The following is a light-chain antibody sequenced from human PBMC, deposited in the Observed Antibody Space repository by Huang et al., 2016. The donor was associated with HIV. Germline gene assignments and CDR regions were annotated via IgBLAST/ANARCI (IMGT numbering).Light chain of an antibody. J-gene: IGKJ4*01. Sequence: EIVMTQPPATLSGSPGQRVTLSCRANRSVSTNVAWYQQIHGQAPSLLIYGSSTRAPGIPARFSGSGSGTDFSLTISSLQSEDFALYYCHQYNNWLLSFGGGTRV. CDR1: RSVSTN. V-gene: IGKV3-15*01. CDR2: GSS. CDR3: HQYNNWLLS.